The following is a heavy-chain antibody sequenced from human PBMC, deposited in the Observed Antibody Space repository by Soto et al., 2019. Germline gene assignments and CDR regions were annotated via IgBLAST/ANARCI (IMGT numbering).Heavy chain of an antibody. Sequence: QVQLVQSGAEVKKPGSSVKVSCKASGGTFSSYAISWVRQAPGQGLEWMGGIIPIFGTANYAQKFQGRVTITADESTSTAYMELSSLRSEDTGVYYCARSQTGYYYDSSGYYPNWYFDLWGRGTLVTVSS. V-gene: IGHV1-69*01. CDR3: ARSQTGYYYDSSGYYPNWYFDL. D-gene: IGHD3-22*01. J-gene: IGHJ2*01. CDR2: IIPIFGTA. CDR1: GGTFSSYA.